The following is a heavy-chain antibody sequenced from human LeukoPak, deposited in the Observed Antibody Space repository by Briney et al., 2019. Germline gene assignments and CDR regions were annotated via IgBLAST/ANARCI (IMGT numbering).Heavy chain of an antibody. J-gene: IGHJ4*02. CDR3: ARGTLYSGWSYYFDY. Sequence: SETLSLTCAVYGGSFSGYYWSWIRQPPGKGLEWIGEINHSGSTNYNPSLKSRVTISVDTSKNQFSLKLSSVTAADTAMYYCARGTLYSGWSYYFDYWGQGSQVTVSS. CDR2: INHSGST. D-gene: IGHD6-19*01. CDR1: GGSFSGYY. V-gene: IGHV4-34*01.